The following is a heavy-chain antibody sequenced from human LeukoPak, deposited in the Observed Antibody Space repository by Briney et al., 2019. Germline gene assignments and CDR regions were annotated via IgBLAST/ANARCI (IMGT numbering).Heavy chain of an antibody. D-gene: IGHD2-2*01. Sequence: SETLSLTCTVSGGSLSNYYWSWIRQPPGKGLEWIGYIYYSGSTKYNPSLKSRVTISVDTSKNRFSLNLSSVTAADTAMYYCARTGYCSRISCYPYYYGMDVWGQGTTVTVSS. J-gene: IGHJ6*02. CDR3: ARTGYCSRISCYPYYYGMDV. V-gene: IGHV4-59*13. CDR1: GGSLSNYY. CDR2: IYYSGST.